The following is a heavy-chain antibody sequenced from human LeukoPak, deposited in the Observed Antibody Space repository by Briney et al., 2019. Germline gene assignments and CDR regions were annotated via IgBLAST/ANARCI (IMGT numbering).Heavy chain of an antibody. CDR3: ARRGDIGQDAFDI. CDR2: IYRGGTT. CDR1: TFNVSSYY. Sequence: GRSLRLSCASSTFNVSSYYMSWVRHAPGKGLDWVSVIYRGGTTYYADSVKGRFTMSRDSSKNTLYLQMNSLRVDDTALYYCARRGDIGQDAFDIWGQGTMVTVYS. V-gene: IGHV3-66*01. D-gene: IGHD3-10*01. J-gene: IGHJ3*02.